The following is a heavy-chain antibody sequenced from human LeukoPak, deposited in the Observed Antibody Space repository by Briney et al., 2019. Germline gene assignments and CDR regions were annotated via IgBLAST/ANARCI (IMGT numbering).Heavy chain of an antibody. V-gene: IGHV1-18*01. CDR1: GYTFTSYG. CDR3: ARAPPKIAAAGYEAYYYYYYMDV. Sequence: ASVKVSCKASGYTFTSYGISWVRQAPGQGLGWMGWISAYNGNTNYAQKLQGRVTMTTDTSTSTAYMELRSLRSDDTAVYYCARAPPKIAAAGYEAYYYYYYMDVWGKGTTVTVSS. CDR2: ISAYNGNT. J-gene: IGHJ6*03. D-gene: IGHD6-13*01.